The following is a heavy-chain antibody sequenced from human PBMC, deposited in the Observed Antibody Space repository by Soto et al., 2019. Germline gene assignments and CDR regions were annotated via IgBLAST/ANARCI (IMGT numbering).Heavy chain of an antibody. Sequence: GGSLRLSCAASGFTFSSYAMSWVRQAPGKGLEWVSAISGSGGSTYYADSLKGRFTISRDNSKNTLYLQMNSLRAEDTAVYYCAKRGENCSGGSCLSLYYYYYMDVWGKGTTVTVSS. D-gene: IGHD2-15*01. CDR3: AKRGENCSGGSCLSLYYYYYMDV. V-gene: IGHV3-23*01. CDR1: GFTFSSYA. J-gene: IGHJ6*03. CDR2: ISGSGGST.